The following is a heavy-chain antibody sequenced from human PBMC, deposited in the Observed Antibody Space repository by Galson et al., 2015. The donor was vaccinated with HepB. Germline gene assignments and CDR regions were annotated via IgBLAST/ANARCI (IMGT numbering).Heavy chain of an antibody. J-gene: IGHJ4*02. CDR3: ARGRQKGIQGGQIDY. D-gene: IGHD5-18*01. Sequence: ETLSLTCAVYGESFRGYYWTWIRQPPAKGLEWIAEINHSGNTNYDPSLKSRVTISADTSKNQFSLELTSVTAADTAIYYCARGRQKGIQGGQIDYWGQGTLVTVSS. CDR2: INHSGNT. V-gene: IGHV4-34*01. CDR1: GESFRGYY.